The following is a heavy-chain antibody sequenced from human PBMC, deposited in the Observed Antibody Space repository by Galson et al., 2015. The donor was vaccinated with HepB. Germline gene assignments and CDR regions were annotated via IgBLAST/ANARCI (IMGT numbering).Heavy chain of an antibody. J-gene: IGHJ6*03. CDR3: ARFYYDFWSGYPPRPAYYYYMDV. D-gene: IGHD3-3*01. V-gene: IGHV4-31*03. CDR2: IYYSGST. CDR1: GGSISSGGYY. Sequence: LSLTCTVSGGSISSGGYYWSWIRQHPGKGLEWIGYIYYSGSTYYNPSLKSRVTISVDTSKNQFSLKLSSVTAADTAVYYCARFYYDFWSGYPPRPAYYYYMDVWGKGTTVTVSS.